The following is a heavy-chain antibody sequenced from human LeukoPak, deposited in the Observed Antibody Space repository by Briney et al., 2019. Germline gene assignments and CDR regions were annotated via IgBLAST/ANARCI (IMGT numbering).Heavy chain of an antibody. Sequence: GGSLRLSCAASGFTFSGSAMSWVRQAPGKGLEWVSSISSSSSYIYYADSVKGRFTISRDNAKNSLYLQMNSLRAEDTALYYCASLGYWGQGTLVTVSS. CDR2: ISSSSSYI. CDR1: GFTFSGSA. CDR3: ASLGY. D-gene: IGHD3-16*01. V-gene: IGHV3-21*01. J-gene: IGHJ4*02.